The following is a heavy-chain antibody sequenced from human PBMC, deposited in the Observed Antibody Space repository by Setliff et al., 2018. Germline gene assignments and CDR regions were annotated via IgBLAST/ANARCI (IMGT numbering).Heavy chain of an antibody. J-gene: IGHJ4*02. CDR1: GGSISNFY. D-gene: IGHD3-22*01. CDR2: ISPGRSI. CDR3: ARGSYYDSSGYSPDFFDY. V-gene: IGHV4-4*08. Sequence: SETLSLTCSVSGGSISNFYWSWIRQPPGKGLEWIGSISPGRSINYNPSLKSRVTISVDTSKNQFSLRLSSVTAADTAVYYCARGSYYDSSGYSPDFFDYWGQGTLVTVSS.